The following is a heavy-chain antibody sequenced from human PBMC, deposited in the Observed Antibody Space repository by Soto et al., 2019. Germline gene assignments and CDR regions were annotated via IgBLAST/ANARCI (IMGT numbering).Heavy chain of an antibody. CDR1: GGTLNNYA. J-gene: IGHJ4*02. D-gene: IGHD6-13*01. Sequence: QVQLVQSGAEWKKPGSSLKVSCPASGGTLNNYAISWLRQAPEQGLEWMGGIITAFGPAIYAQKFQGRVSITADESTQTAHMDLSSLRSEDTAVYYCAAGGSWARLDNWGQGTLVTVSS. CDR3: AAGGSWARLDN. V-gene: IGHV1-69*01. CDR2: IITAFGPA.